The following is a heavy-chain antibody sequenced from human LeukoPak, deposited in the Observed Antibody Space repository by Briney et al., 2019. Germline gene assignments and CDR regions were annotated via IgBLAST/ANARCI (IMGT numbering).Heavy chain of an antibody. CDR1: GFTVSSNY. CDR3: ARGKSDFDWFPSMDYYGMDV. J-gene: IGHJ6*02. D-gene: IGHD3-9*01. Sequence: GGSLRLSCAASGFTVSSNYMSWVRQAPGKGLEWVSVIYSGGSTYYADSVKGRFTISRDNSKNTLYLQMNSLRAEDTAVYYCARGKSDFDWFPSMDYYGMDVWGQGTTVTVSS. V-gene: IGHV3-66*01. CDR2: IYSGGST.